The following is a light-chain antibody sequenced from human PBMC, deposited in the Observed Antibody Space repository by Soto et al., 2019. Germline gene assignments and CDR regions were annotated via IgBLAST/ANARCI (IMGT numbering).Light chain of an antibody. Sequence: AIQMTQSPSSLSASVGDRVTITCRASQGIRNELGWDQQKPGKAPKLLIAATFNLQSGVPSRFSGSGSGTEFALSISSLQPEDSATYFCLQDYEYPRTFGQGTKLEIK. CDR3: LQDYEYPRT. CDR2: ATF. J-gene: IGKJ2*01. V-gene: IGKV1-6*01. CDR1: QGIRNE.